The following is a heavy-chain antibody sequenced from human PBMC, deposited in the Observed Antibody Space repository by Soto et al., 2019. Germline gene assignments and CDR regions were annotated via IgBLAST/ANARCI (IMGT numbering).Heavy chain of an antibody. V-gene: IGHV4-30-4*01. J-gene: IGHJ4*02. CDR2: IYDSGST. Sequence: QVQLQESGPGLVKPSQTLSLTCTVSGDSISSRYHYWSWIRQPPGKGLEWIGHIYDSGSTYNNPSIKSQVTISVDTSKNQFSLKLSSVTAADTAVYYCARGPAADKVDYWGQGILVTVSS. CDR1: GDSISSRYHY. CDR3: ARGPAADKVDY. D-gene: IGHD2-15*01.